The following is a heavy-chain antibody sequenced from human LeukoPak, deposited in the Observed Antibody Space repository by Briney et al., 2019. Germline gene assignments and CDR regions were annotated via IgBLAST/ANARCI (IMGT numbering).Heavy chain of an antibody. V-gene: IGHV4-39*02. Sequence: SETLSLTCTVSGASVSSDSHYWAWIRQPPGKGLEFIGTTHYTGNTYYNSSLQSRVTISVDTSKNHFSLRLNSVTAADTAVYYCASLVAGFMFDFWSQGSLVTVSS. CDR2: THYTGNT. D-gene: IGHD2-15*01. J-gene: IGHJ4*02. CDR1: GASVSSDSHY. CDR3: ASLVAGFMFDF.